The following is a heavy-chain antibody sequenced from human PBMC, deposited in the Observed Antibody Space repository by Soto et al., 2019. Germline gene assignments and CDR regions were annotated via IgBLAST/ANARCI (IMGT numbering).Heavy chain of an antibody. J-gene: IGHJ4*02. CDR2: IKSKTGGGTA. Sequence: EVQLVESGGGLVKPGGSLRLSCAASGFTFDNAWMSWVRQAPGKGLEWVGRIKSKTGGGTADYAAPVKGRFTITRDDSKTTLFLQMNSLKTEDTAVYYCTTDRGHMYDFDYWGQGTLVPVSS. V-gene: IGHV3-15*01. CDR1: GFTFDNAW. CDR3: TTDRGHMYDFDY. D-gene: IGHD2-8*01.